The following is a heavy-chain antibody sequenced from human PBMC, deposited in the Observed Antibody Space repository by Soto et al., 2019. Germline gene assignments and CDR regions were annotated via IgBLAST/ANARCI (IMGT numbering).Heavy chain of an antibody. Sequence: ASVKVSCKASGYTFTSYAMHWVRQAPGQRLEWMGWINAGNGNTKYSQKLQGRVTITRDTSASTAYMELSSLRSEDTAVYYCARVGRVNYYDSSGFLDYWGQGTLVTVSS. CDR2: INAGNGNT. D-gene: IGHD3-22*01. V-gene: IGHV1-3*01. CDR1: GYTFTSYA. J-gene: IGHJ4*02. CDR3: ARVGRVNYYDSSGFLDY.